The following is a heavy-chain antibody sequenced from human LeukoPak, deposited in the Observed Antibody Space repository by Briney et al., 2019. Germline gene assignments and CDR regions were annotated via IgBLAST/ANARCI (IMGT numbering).Heavy chain of an antibody. D-gene: IGHD3-3*01. J-gene: IGHJ4*02. CDR1: GYSFTSYW. V-gene: IGHV5-51*01. CDR3: ARASDYDFWSGYYTN. Sequence: GESLKISCKGSGYSFTSYWIGWVRQMPGKGLEWMGIIYPGDSDTRYSPSFQGQVTISADKSISTAYLQWSSLKASDTAMYYRARASDYDFWSGYYTNWGQGTLVTVSS. CDR2: IYPGDSDT.